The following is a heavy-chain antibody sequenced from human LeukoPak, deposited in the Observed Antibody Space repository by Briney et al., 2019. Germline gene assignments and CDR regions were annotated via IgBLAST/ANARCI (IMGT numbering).Heavy chain of an antibody. V-gene: IGHV3-74*01. D-gene: IGHD6-19*01. CDR1: GFTFRSHA. CDR3: ARDRRQQWLLYNWFDP. J-gene: IGHJ5*02. CDR2: INSDGSST. Sequence: PGGSLRLSCGASGFTFRSHAMSWVRQTPGKGLEWVSRINSDGSSTTYADSVKGRFTISRDNAKNTLYLQMNSLRDEDTAVYFCARDRRQQWLLYNWFDPWGQGTLVTVSS.